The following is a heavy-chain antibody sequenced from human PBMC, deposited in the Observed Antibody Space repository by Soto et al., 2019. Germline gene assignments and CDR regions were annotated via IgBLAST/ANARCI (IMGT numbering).Heavy chain of an antibody. CDR2: IRNKANSYAT. Sequence: PGGSLRLSCAASGFTFSGSAMHWVRQASGKGLEWVGRIRNKANSYATAYAASVKDRFAISRDDSKNTAYLQMNSLKTEDTAVYYCTRQYDILTSNFDYWGQGT. V-gene: IGHV3-73*01. CDR1: GFTFSGSA. J-gene: IGHJ4*02. D-gene: IGHD3-9*01. CDR3: TRQYDILTSNFDY.